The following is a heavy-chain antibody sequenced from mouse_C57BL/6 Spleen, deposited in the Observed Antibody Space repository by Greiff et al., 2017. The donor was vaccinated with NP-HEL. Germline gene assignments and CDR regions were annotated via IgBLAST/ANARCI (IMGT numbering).Heavy chain of an antibody. Sequence: VQLQQSGAGLARPGASVKFSCKASGYTLTSYGISWVKQRTGQGLEWIGGIYPRIGNTYYNEKFKGKATLTADKSSSTAYMELRSLTSEDSAVYFCARRAGNYPDYWGQGTTLTVSS. CDR3: ARRAGNYPDY. CDR1: GYTLTSYG. V-gene: IGHV1-81*01. J-gene: IGHJ2*01. D-gene: IGHD2-14*01. CDR2: IYPRIGNT.